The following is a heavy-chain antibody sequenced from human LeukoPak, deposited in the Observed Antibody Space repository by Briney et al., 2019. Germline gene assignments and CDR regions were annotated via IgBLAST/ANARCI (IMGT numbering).Heavy chain of an antibody. J-gene: IGHJ4*02. CDR1: GVSISSGGYY. CDR3: ARTSYYDFWSGYYKFDAFFDY. Sequence: SQTLSLTCTVSGVSISSGGYYWSWIRQHPGKGLEWIGYIYYSGSTYYNPSLKSRVTISVDTSKNQFSLKLSSVAAADTAVYYCARTSYYDFWSGYYKFDAFFDYWGQGTLVTVSS. V-gene: IGHV4-31*03. D-gene: IGHD3-3*01. CDR2: IYYSGST.